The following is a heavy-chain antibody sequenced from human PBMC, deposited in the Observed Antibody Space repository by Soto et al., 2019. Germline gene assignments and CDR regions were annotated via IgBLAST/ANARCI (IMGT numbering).Heavy chain of an antibody. J-gene: IGHJ6*02. V-gene: IGHV4-34*01. D-gene: IGHD2-21*02. Sequence: SETLSLTCAVSGGSFSGYYWTWIRQPPGKGLEWIGEINHSGSTNYNPSLKSRVTISVDTSKNQFSLKLSSVTAADTAVYYCARGRHIVVVTYYYYGMDVWGQGTTVTVSS. CDR1: GGSFSGYY. CDR3: ARGRHIVVVTYYYYGMDV. CDR2: INHSGST.